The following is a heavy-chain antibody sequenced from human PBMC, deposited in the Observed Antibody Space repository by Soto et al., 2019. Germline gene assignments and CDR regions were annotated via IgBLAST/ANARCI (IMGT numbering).Heavy chain of an antibody. D-gene: IGHD3-9*01. CDR1: GGSFSGYY. Sequence: QVQLQQWGAGPLRPLETLSLTCGVSGGSFSGYYWAWIRQSPGKGLEWIGDINDRGSINYNPSLKSLVMIAVDTSKNHYSLNLRSVTAAATAVYYCARESHDILTGPPWVWYFDLWGRGTLVTVSS. J-gene: IGHJ2*01. CDR2: INDRGSI. V-gene: IGHV4-34*01. CDR3: ARESHDILTGPPWVWYFDL.